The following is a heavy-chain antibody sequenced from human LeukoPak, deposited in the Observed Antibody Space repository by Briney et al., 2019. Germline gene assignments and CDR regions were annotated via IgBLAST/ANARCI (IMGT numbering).Heavy chain of an antibody. CDR3: ARDGSGYGKFDY. CDR1: GFTFSSYW. J-gene: IGHJ4*02. CDR2: IKEDGSEK. V-gene: IGHV3-7*01. Sequence: PGGSLRLSCAASGFTFSSYWMSWVRQAPGKGLELGVNIKEDGSEKYYVDSVKRRFTIARDNAKNSLYLQMNSLRADDTAVYYCARDGSGYGKFDYWGQGTLVTVSS. D-gene: IGHD5-12*01.